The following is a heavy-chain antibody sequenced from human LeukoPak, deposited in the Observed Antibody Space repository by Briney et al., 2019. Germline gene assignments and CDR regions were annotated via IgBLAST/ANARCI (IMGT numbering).Heavy chain of an antibody. D-gene: IGHD6-13*01. CDR1: GDSVSSTCAA. J-gene: IGHJ4*02. CDR3: ARYTSSWFFDS. Sequence: SQTLSLTCAISGDSVSSTCAAWNWIAQSPSRGLEWLGRTYYRSKWYSDYAVSVRGRITVSPDTSTNQFSLQLNSVTPEDTAVYYCARYTSSWFFDSWGLGTLVSVSS. V-gene: IGHV6-1*01. CDR2: TYYRSKWYS.